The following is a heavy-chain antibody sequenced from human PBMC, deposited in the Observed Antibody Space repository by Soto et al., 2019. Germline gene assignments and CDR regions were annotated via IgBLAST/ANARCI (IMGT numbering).Heavy chain of an antibody. CDR2: IYYSGST. Sequence: SETLSLTCTVSGGSISSYYWSWIRQPPGKGLEWIGYIYYSGSTNYNPSPKSRVTISVDTSKNQFSLKLSSVTAADTAVYYCARGDKLSLYPQLDYWGQGTLVTVSS. CDR1: GGSISSYY. J-gene: IGHJ4*02. V-gene: IGHV4-59*01. CDR3: ARGDKLSLYPQLDY. D-gene: IGHD3-16*02.